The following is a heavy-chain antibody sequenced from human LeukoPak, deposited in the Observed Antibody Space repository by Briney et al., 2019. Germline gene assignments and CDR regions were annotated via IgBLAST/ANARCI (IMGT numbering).Heavy chain of an antibody. CDR1: GFTFSSYA. D-gene: IGHD2-15*01. V-gene: IGHV3-23*01. CDR2: LTGSGGST. Sequence: GGSLRLSCAASGFTFSSYAMNWVRQAPGKGLEWVSALTGSGGSTYYADSVKGRFTISRDNPKNTLYLQMNSLRAEDTAVYYCAKGAGFCSGGTCSWYFDLWGRGTLVTVSS. CDR3: AKGAGFCSGGTCSWYFDL. J-gene: IGHJ2*01.